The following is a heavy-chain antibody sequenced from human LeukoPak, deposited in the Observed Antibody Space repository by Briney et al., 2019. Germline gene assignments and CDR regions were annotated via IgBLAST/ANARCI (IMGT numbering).Heavy chain of an antibody. Sequence: SETLSLTCTVSGGSISSSSYYWGWIRQPPGKGLEWIGSIYYSGSTYYNPSLTSRVTISVDTSKNQFSLKLSSVTAADTAVYYCARCRDYLPNWFDPWGQGTLVTVSS. J-gene: IGHJ5*02. D-gene: IGHD5-12*01. CDR1: GGSISSSSYY. CDR2: IYYSGST. V-gene: IGHV4-39*07. CDR3: ARCRDYLPNWFDP.